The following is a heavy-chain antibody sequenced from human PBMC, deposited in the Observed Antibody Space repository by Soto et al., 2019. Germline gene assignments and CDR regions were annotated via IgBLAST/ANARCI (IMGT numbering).Heavy chain of an antibody. CDR2: INHSGST. CDR3: ARDPYYDYVWGSYRPYYYYGMDV. D-gene: IGHD3-16*02. Sequence: TSETLSLTCAVCGGSFSGYYWSWIRQPPGKGLEWIGEINHSGSTNYNPSLKSRVTISVDTSKNQFSLKLSSVTAADTAVYYCARDPYYDYVWGSYRPYYYYGMDVWGQGTTVTVSS. V-gene: IGHV4-34*01. J-gene: IGHJ6*02. CDR1: GGSFSGYY.